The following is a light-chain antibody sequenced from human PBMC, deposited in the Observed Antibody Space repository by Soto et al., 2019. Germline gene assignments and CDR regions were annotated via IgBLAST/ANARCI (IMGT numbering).Light chain of an antibody. V-gene: IGLV2-14*02. CDR2: RDN. CDR3: AAWDDSLRGVV. CDR1: SSDVGSYNL. J-gene: IGLJ2*01. Sequence: QSALTQPASVSGSPGQSITISCTGTSSDVGSYNLVSWYQQHPGKAPKLLVYRDNQRPSGVPDRFSGSKSGTSASLAISGLRSDDEADYYCAAWDDSLRGVVFGGGTQLTVL.